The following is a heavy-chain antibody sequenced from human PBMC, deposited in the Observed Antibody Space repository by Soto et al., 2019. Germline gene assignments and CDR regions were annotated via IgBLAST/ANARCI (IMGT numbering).Heavy chain of an antibody. D-gene: IGHD3-22*01. J-gene: IGHJ3*02. Sequence: ASVKVSCKASGNTFTSYYMHWVRQAPGQGLEWMGIINPSGGSTSYAQKFQGRVTMTRDTSTSTVYTELSSLRSEDTAVYYCARVADYYDSTPGVFDIWGHGTLVTVSS. CDR1: GNTFTSYY. V-gene: IGHV1-46*01. CDR3: ARVADYYDSTPGVFDI. CDR2: INPSGGST.